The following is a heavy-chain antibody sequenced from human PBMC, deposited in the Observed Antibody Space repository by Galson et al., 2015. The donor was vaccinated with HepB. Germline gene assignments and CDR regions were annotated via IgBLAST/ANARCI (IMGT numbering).Heavy chain of an antibody. D-gene: IGHD1-14*01. CDR1: GFTFSSYS. CDR2: ISWNSGSI. CDR3: AKDGGIPD. Sequence: SLRLSCAASGFTFSSYSMNWVRQAPGKGLEWVSGISWNSGSIGYADSVKGRFTISRDNTNNSLFLQMNSLRAEDTALYYCAKDGGIPDWGQGTLVTVSS. V-gene: IGHV3-9*01. J-gene: IGHJ4*02.